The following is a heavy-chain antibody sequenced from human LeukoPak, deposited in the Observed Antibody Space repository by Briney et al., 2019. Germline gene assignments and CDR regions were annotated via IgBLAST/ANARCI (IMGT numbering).Heavy chain of an antibody. CDR3: ARDDDSSGYLDAFDI. CDR1: GGSSSSGVYY. J-gene: IGHJ3*02. Sequence: PSQTLALPCTVSGGSSSSGVYYWSWIRQHPGKGLEWIGYIYYSGSTYYNPSLKSRVTISVDTSKNQSSLKLSSVTAADTAVYYCARDDDSSGYLDAFDIWGQGTMVTVSS. D-gene: IGHD3-22*01. CDR2: IYYSGST. V-gene: IGHV4-31*03.